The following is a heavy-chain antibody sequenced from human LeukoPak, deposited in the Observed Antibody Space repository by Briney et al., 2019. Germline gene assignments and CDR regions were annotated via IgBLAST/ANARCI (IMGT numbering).Heavy chain of an antibody. CDR1: GGSISSYY. CDR2: IYYSGST. V-gene: IGHV4-59*01. D-gene: IGHD3-10*01. Sequence: NSSETLSLTCTVSGGSISSYYWSWIRQPPGKGLEWFGYIYYSGSTNYNPSLKSRVTISVDTSKDQFSLKLSSVTAADTAVYCCARDLYGSGSLSWGQGTLVTVSS. CDR3: ARDLYGSGSLS. J-gene: IGHJ4*02.